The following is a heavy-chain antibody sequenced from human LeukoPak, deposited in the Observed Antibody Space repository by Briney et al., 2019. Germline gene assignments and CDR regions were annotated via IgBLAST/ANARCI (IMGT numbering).Heavy chain of an antibody. CDR2: IYYSGST. Sequence: KPSETLSLTCTVSGGSISSSSYYWGWIRQPPGKGLEWIGSIYYSGSTYYNPSLKSRVTISVDTSKNQFSLKLSSVTAADTAVYYCATLGFFGVVTLGPGIWGQGTMVTVSS. CDR3: ATLGFFGVVTLGPGI. J-gene: IGHJ3*02. V-gene: IGHV4-39*01. CDR1: GGSISSSSYY. D-gene: IGHD3-3*01.